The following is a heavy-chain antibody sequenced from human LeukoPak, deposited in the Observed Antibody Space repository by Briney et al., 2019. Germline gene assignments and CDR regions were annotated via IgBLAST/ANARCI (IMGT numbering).Heavy chain of an antibody. CDR3: AREVVSIPSYFDS. Sequence: PGGSLRLSCAASGFNVSSSYMYWVRQAPGKGLEWVSFFYRGDSTYYAESVRGRFTISRDNSKNTLYLLMNSLIPEDTAVYYCAREVVSIPSYFDSWGQGTLVTVSS. V-gene: IGHV3-53*01. CDR2: FYRGDST. D-gene: IGHD2-21*01. CDR1: GFNVSSSY. J-gene: IGHJ4*02.